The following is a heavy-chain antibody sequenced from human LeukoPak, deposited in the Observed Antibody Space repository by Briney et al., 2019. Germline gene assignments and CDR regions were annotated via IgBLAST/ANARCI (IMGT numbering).Heavy chain of an antibody. D-gene: IGHD2-15*01. CDR3: ARVVYCSGGSCYRFDP. Sequence: ASVKVSCKASGGTFSSYAISWVRQAPGQGLEWMGRIIPILGIANYAQKFQGRVTITADKSTSTAYMELSSLRSEDTAVYYCARVVYCSGGSCYRFDPWGQGTLVTVSS. CDR1: GGTFSSYA. J-gene: IGHJ5*02. CDR2: IIPILGIA. V-gene: IGHV1-69*04.